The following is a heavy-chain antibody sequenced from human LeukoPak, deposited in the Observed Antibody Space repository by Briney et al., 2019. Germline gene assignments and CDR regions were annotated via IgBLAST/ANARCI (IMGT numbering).Heavy chain of an antibody. CDR2: IRSKANSYAT. CDR3: AKGHIGYCNSITCYGAYYFDS. Sequence: QPGGSLRLSCAASGFTFSGSAMHWVRQASGKGLEWVGRIRSKANSYATAYAASVKGRFTISRDNSKNTLYLQMNTLRPEDTSVYYCAKGHIGYCNSITCYGAYYFDSWGQGTLVTVSS. J-gene: IGHJ4*02. D-gene: IGHD2-2*03. CDR1: GFTFSGSA. V-gene: IGHV3-73*01.